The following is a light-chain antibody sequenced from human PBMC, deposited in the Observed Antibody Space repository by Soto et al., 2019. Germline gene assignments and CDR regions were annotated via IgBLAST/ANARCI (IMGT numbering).Light chain of an antibody. V-gene: IGKV1-12*01. CDR2: AAS. Sequence: DIQMTQSPSSVSASVGDSVTVTSRASQGISSWLAWYQKKRGKAPKVXIYAASSLQSGVPSRFSCSGAGTDCTLSISSLQPEDGSIDFCQQANSFPITFGQGTRLEIK. CDR1: QGISSW. CDR3: QQANSFPIT. J-gene: IGKJ5*01.